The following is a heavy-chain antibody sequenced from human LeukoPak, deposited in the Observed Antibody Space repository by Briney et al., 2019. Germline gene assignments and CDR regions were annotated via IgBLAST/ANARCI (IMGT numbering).Heavy chain of an antibody. CDR3: ARNDAFGVVSVDV. V-gene: IGHV4-39*01. CDR1: GGSISSSSYY. J-gene: IGHJ6*04. D-gene: IGHD3-3*01. CDR2: IYYSGST. Sequence: PSQTLSLTCTVSGGSISSSSYYWGWIRQPPGKGLEWIGSIYYSGSTYYNPSLKSRVTISVDTSKNQFSLKLSSVTAADTAVYYCARNDAFGVVSVDVWGKGTTVTVSS.